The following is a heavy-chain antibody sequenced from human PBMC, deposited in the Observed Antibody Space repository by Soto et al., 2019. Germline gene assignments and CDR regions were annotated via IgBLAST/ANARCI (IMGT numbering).Heavy chain of an antibody. Sequence: QVQLVQSGAEVKKPGSSVKVSCKAYGGTFSSYAISWVRQAPGQGLEWMGGIIPIFGTANYAQKFPGRVTITADGATSTAYMELSSLRSEDTAVYYCARDQMGSSGYARLSMDVWGQGATVTVSS. CDR3: ARDQMGSSGYARLSMDV. CDR2: IIPIFGTA. D-gene: IGHD6-13*01. CDR1: GGTFSSYA. J-gene: IGHJ6*02. V-gene: IGHV1-69*01.